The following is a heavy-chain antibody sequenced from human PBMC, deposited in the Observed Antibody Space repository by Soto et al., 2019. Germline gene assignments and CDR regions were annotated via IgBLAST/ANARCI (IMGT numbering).Heavy chain of an antibody. V-gene: IGHV3-74*01. CDR1: GFSFSTYW. J-gene: IGHJ4*02. Sequence: GGSLRLSCAASGFSFSTYWMHWVRQAPGKGLVWVSRIKSDGSSTTYADSVKGRFTISRDNAKNTLYLQMNSLRAEDTAVYYCAKNYNQGYYFDYWGQGTLVTVSS. D-gene: IGHD1-7*01. CDR2: IKSDGSST. CDR3: AKNYNQGYYFDY.